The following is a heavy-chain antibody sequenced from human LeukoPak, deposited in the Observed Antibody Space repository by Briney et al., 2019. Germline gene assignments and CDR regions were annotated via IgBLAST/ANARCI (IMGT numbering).Heavy chain of an antibody. CDR2: ISESSSYI. CDR3: ARDRAVKARIGGMDV. V-gene: IGHV3-21*04. Sequence: GGSLRLSCAASGCTFSGYSMNWVRQAPGKGLEWVSYISESSSYIYFADSVKGRFTISRDNGKNSLYLQMNSLRGDDTGIYYCARDRAVKARIGGMDVWGQGTTVTVSS. J-gene: IGHJ6*02. D-gene: IGHD5-12*01. CDR1: GCTFSGYS.